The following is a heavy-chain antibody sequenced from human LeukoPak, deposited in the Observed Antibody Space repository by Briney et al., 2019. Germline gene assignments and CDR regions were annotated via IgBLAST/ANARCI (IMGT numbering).Heavy chain of an antibody. J-gene: IGHJ6*02. Sequence: AGGSLRLSCAASGFNIDDYGMSWVRQAPGKRLEWVSSLSWNGANTAFADSVKGRFTISRDIAKSSLYLQINNLRREDTAFYYCARKSDRYYALDVWGQGTTVTVSS. V-gene: IGHV3-20*04. CDR1: GFNIDDYG. CDR3: ARKSDRYYALDV. CDR2: LSWNGANT.